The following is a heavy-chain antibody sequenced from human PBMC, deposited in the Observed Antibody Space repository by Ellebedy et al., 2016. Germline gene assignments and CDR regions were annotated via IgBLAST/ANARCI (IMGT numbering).Heavy chain of an antibody. CDR3: AKGTMDYFYH. J-gene: IGHJ4*02. D-gene: IGHD4/OR15-4a*01. CDR2: ISWDSAVI. V-gene: IGHV3-9*01. Sequence: SLKISXAGSGFTFNDYALHWVRQAPVKGLEWVSGISWDSAVIGYGGSVKGRFTVSKDSAKNYLYLQMNSLRPEDTAFYYCAKGTMDYFYHWGQGTLVTVSS. CDR1: GFTFNDYA.